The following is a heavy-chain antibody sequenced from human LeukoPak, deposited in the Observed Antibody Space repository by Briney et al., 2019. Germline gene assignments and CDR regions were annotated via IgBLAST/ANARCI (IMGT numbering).Heavy chain of an antibody. V-gene: IGHV3-7*01. CDR2: IEQDGSEK. D-gene: IGHD2-2*01. Sequence: GGSLRLSCAASGFTFSSYSMNWVRQAPGQGLVWVANIEQDGSEKYYVDSVKGRFTISRDNAKNSLYLQMNSLRAEDTAVYYCARDSSTSCRKGCWFDPWGQGTLVTVSS. J-gene: IGHJ5*02. CDR3: ARDSSTSCRKGCWFDP. CDR1: GFTFSSYS.